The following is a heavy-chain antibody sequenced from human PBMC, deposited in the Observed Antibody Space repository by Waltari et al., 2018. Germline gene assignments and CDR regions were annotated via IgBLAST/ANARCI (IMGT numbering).Heavy chain of an antibody. CDR2: ISWDGGST. D-gene: IGHD6-13*01. V-gene: IGHV3-43*01. Sequence: EVQLVESGGVVVQPGGSLRLSCAASGFTFDDYTMHWVRQAPGKGLEWVSLISWDGGSTYYADSVKGRFTISRDNSKNTLYLQMNSLRAEDTAVYYCASAGTRDFDYWGQGTLVTVSS. CDR3: ASAGTRDFDY. J-gene: IGHJ4*02. CDR1: GFTFDDYT.